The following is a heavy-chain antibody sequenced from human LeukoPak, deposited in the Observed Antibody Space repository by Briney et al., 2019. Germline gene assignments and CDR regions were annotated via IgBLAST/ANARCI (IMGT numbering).Heavy chain of an antibody. CDR3: AREHPVAIAPDY. Sequence: SETLSLTCTVSGGSISGYYWSSIRQPAGKGLEWIGRIYSTGSTNYNPSLKSRVTMSVDTSKNQFSLKLTSVTAADTAIYYCAREHPVAIAPDYWGQGTPVTVSS. D-gene: IGHD5-12*01. V-gene: IGHV4-4*07. CDR1: GGSISGYY. CDR2: IYSTGST. J-gene: IGHJ4*02.